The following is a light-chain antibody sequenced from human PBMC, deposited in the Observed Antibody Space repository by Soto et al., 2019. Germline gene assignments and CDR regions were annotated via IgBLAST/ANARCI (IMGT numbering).Light chain of an antibody. J-gene: IGLJ1*01. CDR2: DDN. CDR3: GSWDSSLSAYV. V-gene: IGLV1-51*01. Sequence: QSVLKQPPSVSAAPGQKVTISCSGSSSNIGGNSVSWYQQLAGTAPKLLIYDDNKRPSGIPDRFSGSKSGRSATLGITGFQTGDEADYYCGSWDSSLSAYVFGTGTKVTVL. CDR1: SSNIGGNS.